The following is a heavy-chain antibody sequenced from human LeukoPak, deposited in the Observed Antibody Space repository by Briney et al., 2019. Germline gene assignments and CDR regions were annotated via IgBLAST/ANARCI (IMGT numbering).Heavy chain of an antibody. CDR3: ARDRSYYYDSSGNFDY. CDR1: GGSISSGSYY. D-gene: IGHD3-22*01. CDR2: IYTSGST. V-gene: IGHV4-61*02. Sequence: PSQTLSLTCTVSGGSISSGSYYWSWIRQPAGKGLEWIGRIYTSGSTNYNPSLKSRVTISVDTSKNQFSLKLSSVTAADTAVYYCARDRSYYYDSSGNFDYWGQGTLVTVSS. J-gene: IGHJ4*02.